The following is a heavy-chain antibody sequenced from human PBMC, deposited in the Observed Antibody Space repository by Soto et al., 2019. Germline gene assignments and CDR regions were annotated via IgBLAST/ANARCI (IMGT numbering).Heavy chain of an antibody. CDR2: ISAYNGNT. D-gene: IGHD1-1*01. CDR3: AWTLPPIDH. J-gene: IGHJ4*02. CDR1: GYTFTSYG. V-gene: IGHV1-18*01. Sequence: QVQLVQSGAEVKKPGASVKVSCKASGYTFTSYGISWVRQAPGQGLEWMGWISAYNGNTHYAQKLQGRVTMTTDTSTRQASMELGSLRSDDTSIYYCAWTLPPIDHWGQGTLVTVSS.